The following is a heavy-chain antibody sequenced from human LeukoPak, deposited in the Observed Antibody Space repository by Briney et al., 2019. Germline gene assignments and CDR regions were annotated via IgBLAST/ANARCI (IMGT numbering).Heavy chain of an antibody. CDR1: GGSISTSSYY. CDR2: IFYSGST. V-gene: IGHV4-39*07. Sequence: SETLSLTCTVSGGSISTSSYYWGWVRQPPGKGLEWIGNIFYSGSTYYNPSLKSRVTISVDTSKNQFSLKLSSVTAADTAVYYCARLRFLERYYYYMDVWGKGTTVTVSS. J-gene: IGHJ6*03. CDR3: ARLRFLERYYYYMDV. D-gene: IGHD3-3*01.